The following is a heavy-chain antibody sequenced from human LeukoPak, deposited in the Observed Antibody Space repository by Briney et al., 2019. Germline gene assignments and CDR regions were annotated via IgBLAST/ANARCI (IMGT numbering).Heavy chain of an antibody. V-gene: IGHV4-39*01. D-gene: IGHD6-13*01. J-gene: IGHJ1*01. CDR2: IYYSGNT. CDR3: ARGRGIAAAGKPTGYFQH. CDR1: GGSTSTTNYY. Sequence: SETLSLTCTVSGGSTSTTNYYWGWIRQPPGKGLEWIGSIYYSGNTYYNASLKSRVTISVDTSKNQFSLKLSSVTAADTAVYYCARGRGIAAAGKPTGYFQHWGQGTLVTVSS.